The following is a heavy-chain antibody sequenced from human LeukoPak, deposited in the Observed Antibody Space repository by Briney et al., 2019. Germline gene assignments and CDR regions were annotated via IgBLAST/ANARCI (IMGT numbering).Heavy chain of an antibody. Sequence: SETLSLTCTVAGGSISSSSYYWGWIRRPPGKGLEWIGSIYYSGSTYYNPSLKSRVTISVDTSKNQFSLKLSSVTAADTAVYYCARVQRSDAYYYDISGQYYFDYWGQGTLVTVSS. CDR1: GGSISSSSYY. CDR2: IYYSGST. V-gene: IGHV4-39*07. J-gene: IGHJ4*02. D-gene: IGHD3-22*01. CDR3: ARVQRSDAYYYDISGQYYFDY.